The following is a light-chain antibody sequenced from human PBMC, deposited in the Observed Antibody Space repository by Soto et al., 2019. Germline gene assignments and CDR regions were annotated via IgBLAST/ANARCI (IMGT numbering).Light chain of an antibody. CDR3: SSYTSSSTYV. J-gene: IGLJ1*01. CDR2: DVS. Sequence: QSVLTQPPSASGSPGQSVTISCTGTSSDVGGYNYVSWYQQHPGKAPKLMIYDVSKRPSGVSDRFSGSKSGNTASLTFSGLQAEDEADYYCSSYTSSSTYVFGTGTKVTVL. CDR1: SSDVGGYNY. V-gene: IGLV2-8*01.